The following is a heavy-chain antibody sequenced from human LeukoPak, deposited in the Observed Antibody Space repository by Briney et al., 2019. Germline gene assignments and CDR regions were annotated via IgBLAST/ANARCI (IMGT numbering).Heavy chain of an antibody. CDR1: GFTVSSNY. CDR2: IYSGGST. D-gene: IGHD6-19*01. V-gene: IGHV3-53*01. CDR3: ARDSAEAVAGYDY. J-gene: IGHJ4*02. Sequence: GGSPRLSSAASGFTVSSNYMSWVRQAPGKGLEWVSVIYSGGSTYYADSVKGRFTIPRDNSKNTLYLQMNSLRAEDTAVYYCARDSAEAVAGYDYWGQGTLVTVSS.